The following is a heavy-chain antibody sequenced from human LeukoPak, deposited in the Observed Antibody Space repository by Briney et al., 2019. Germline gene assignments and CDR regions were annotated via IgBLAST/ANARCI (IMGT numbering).Heavy chain of an antibody. CDR2: ISGSGGST. CDR3: AIHRRREGVVVIASKPPGAFDI. Sequence: GGSLRLSCAASGFTFSSYAMSWVRQAPGKGLEWVSAISGSGGSTYYADSVKGRFTVSRDNSKNTLYLQMNSLRAEDTAVYYCAIHRRREGVVVIASKPPGAFDIWGQGTMVTVSS. CDR1: GFTFSSYA. J-gene: IGHJ3*02. D-gene: IGHD2-21*01. V-gene: IGHV3-23*01.